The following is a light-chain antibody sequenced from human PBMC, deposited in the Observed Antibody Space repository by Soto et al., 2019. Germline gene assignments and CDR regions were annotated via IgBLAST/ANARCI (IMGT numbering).Light chain of an antibody. Sequence: QSVLTQPASVSGSPGQSITISCTGSSNDVGGYNYVSWYQQHPGQAPKLIIYEVSDRPSGVSPRFSGSKSGNTASLTISGLQAEDEADYYCSSYTSSSTLYVFGSGTKVTVL. CDR3: SSYTSSSTLYV. J-gene: IGLJ1*01. CDR2: EVS. CDR1: SNDVGGYNY. V-gene: IGLV2-14*01.